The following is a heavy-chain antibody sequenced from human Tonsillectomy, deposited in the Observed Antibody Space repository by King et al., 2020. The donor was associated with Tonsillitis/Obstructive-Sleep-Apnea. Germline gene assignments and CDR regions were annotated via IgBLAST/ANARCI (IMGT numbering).Heavy chain of an antibody. J-gene: IGHJ6*03. D-gene: IGHD2-2*01. CDR3: ARNGREGVPASMYHYYMDV. CDR1: GFTVSSKY. Sequence: VQLVESGGGLIQPGGSLRLSCAASGFTVSSKYMSWVRQAPGKGLEWVSVIYSGGSTYYADSVKGRFTISRDNSKNTLYLQMNSLRAEDTAVYYCARNGREGVPASMYHYYMDVWGKGTTATVSS. V-gene: IGHV3-53*01. CDR2: IYSGGST.